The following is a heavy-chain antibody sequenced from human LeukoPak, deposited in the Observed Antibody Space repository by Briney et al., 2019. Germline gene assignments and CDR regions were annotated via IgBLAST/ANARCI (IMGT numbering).Heavy chain of an antibody. J-gene: IGHJ4*02. CDR2: ISYDGSNK. V-gene: IGHV3-30-3*01. Sequence: HSGGSLRLSCTASGFTFSSYAMHWVRQAPGKGLEWVAVISYDGSNKYYADSVKGRFTISRDNSKNTLYLQMNSLRAEDTAVYYCAKDSALSGASDYWGQGTLVTVSS. CDR1: GFTFSSYA. CDR3: AKDSALSGASDY. D-gene: IGHD3-10*01.